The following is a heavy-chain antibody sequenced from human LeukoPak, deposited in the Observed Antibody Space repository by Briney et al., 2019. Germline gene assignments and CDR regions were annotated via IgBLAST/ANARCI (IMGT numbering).Heavy chain of an antibody. CDR2: TYYSGTT. V-gene: IGHV4-59*12. J-gene: IGHJ4*02. D-gene: IGHD2-15*01. Sequence: SETLSLTCTVSGGSISSYYWSWIRQPPGKGLEWVGYTYYSGTTNYNPSLKSRVTVSVDTSKNQFSLKLSSVTAADTAVYYCARYYCSGGSCRYYFDYWGQGTLVTVSS. CDR1: GGSISSYY. CDR3: ARYYCSGGSCRYYFDY.